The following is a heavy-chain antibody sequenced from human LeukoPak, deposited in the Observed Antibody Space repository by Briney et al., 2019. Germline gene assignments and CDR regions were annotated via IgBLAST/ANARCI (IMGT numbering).Heavy chain of an antibody. CDR3: ARYSGYVDDAFDI. CDR1: GGSISSGGYY. J-gene: IGHJ3*02. V-gene: IGHV4-30-2*01. D-gene: IGHD5-12*01. Sequence: SQTLSLTCTVSGGSISSGGYYWGCIRQPPRKGMEWIGYIYHSGSTYYNPSLKSRVTISVDRSKNQFSLKLSSVTAADTAVYYCARYSGYVDDAFDIWGQGTMVTVSS. CDR2: IYHSGST.